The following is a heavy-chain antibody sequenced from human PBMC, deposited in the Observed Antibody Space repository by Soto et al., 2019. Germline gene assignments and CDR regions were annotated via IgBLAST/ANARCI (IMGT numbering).Heavy chain of an antibody. CDR3: ARDGALYGDYGGY. Sequence: QVQLVQSGAEVKKPGASVKVSCKASGYSFIGYGFSWVRQAPGQGLEYMGWISAYNGDTHYAQSLQGRVTMTTETSTITAYMELRSLRPDDTAVYYCARDGALYGDYGGYWGQGTLVTVSS. D-gene: IGHD4-17*01. J-gene: IGHJ4*02. CDR2: ISAYNGDT. CDR1: GYSFIGYG. V-gene: IGHV1-18*01.